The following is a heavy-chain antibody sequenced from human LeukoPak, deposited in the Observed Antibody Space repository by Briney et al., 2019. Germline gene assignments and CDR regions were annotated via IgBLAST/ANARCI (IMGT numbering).Heavy chain of an antibody. CDR3: ARGFGRYSYGSNFDY. CDR2: IKQEVSEK. D-gene: IGHD5-18*01. V-gene: IGHV3-7*04. CDR1: GFTFSTNW. Sequence: GGSLRLSCAASGFTFSTNWMSWVRQAPGKGLEWVASIKQEVSEKYYVDSVKGRFTISGDNAKNSLYLLMNSLRAEDTAVYYCARGFGRYSYGSNFDYWGQGTLVTVSS. J-gene: IGHJ4*02.